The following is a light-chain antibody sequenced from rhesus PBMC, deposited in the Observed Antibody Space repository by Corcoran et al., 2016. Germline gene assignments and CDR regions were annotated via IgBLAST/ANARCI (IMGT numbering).Light chain of an antibody. CDR3: QQYSSSPWT. CDR1: QSISSW. J-gene: IGKJ1*01. CDR2: KGS. V-gene: IGKV1-22*01. Sequence: DIQMTQSPSSLSASVGDTVTITCRASQSISSWLAWYPQNPGKAPKLLMYKGSSLQSGVPSRLSGSGSGTDFTLTISSLQSEDFATYYCQQYSSSPWTFGQGTKVEIK.